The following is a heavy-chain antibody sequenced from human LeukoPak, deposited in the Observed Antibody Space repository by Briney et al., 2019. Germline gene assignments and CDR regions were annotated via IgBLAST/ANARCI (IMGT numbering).Heavy chain of an antibody. D-gene: IGHD3-3*01. CDR3: ASLRFLEWPVDY. J-gene: IGHJ4*02. CDR1: GFTFSDYY. CDR2: ISSSGSTI. V-gene: IGHV3-11*01. Sequence: PGGSLRLSCAASGFTFSDYYMSLIRQAPRKGLEWVSYISSSGSTIYYADSVKGRFTISRDNAKNSLYLQMNSLRAEDTAVYYCASLRFLEWPVDYWGQGTLVTVSS.